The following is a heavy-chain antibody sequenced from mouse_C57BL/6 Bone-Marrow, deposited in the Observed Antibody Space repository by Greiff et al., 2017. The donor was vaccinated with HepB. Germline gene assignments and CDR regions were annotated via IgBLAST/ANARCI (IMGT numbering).Heavy chain of an antibody. J-gene: IGHJ4*01. CDR2: IWGVGST. D-gene: IGHD1-1*01. V-gene: IGHV2-6*01. CDR1: GFSLTSYG. CDR3: ASGYGSSPLYAMDY. Sequence: VKLMESGPGLVAPSQSLSITCTVSGFSLTSYGVDWVRQSPGKGLEWLGVIWGVGSTNYNSALKSRLSISKDNSKSQVFLKMNSLQTDDTAMYYCASGYGSSPLYAMDYWGQGTSVTVSS.